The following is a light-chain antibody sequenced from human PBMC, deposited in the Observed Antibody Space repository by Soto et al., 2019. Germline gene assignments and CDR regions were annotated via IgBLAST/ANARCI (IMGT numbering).Light chain of an antibody. Sequence: EIVMTQSPATLSVSPGERATLSCRASQSVNSNLAWYQQKPGQAPRLLISGASTRATGIQARFSGSGSETEFTLTISSLQSEDLAVYYCQQYNNWWTFGQGTKVEIK. V-gene: IGKV3-15*01. CDR3: QQYNNWWT. CDR2: GAS. CDR1: QSVNSN. J-gene: IGKJ1*01.